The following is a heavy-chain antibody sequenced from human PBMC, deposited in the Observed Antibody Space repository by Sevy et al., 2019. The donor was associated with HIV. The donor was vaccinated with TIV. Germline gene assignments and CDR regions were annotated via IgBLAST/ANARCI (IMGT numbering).Heavy chain of an antibody. V-gene: IGHV1-2*02. D-gene: IGHD5-18*01. CDR2: INPNSGDT. J-gene: IGHJ4*02. CDR3: SRDRRLRGYSYGCFDY. Sequence: ASVKVSCKASGYTFTGQYIHWVRQAPGQGLEWMGWINPNSGDTKYAQEFKGRVTMTRDTSISTAYMELSGLKSDDTAVYYCSRDRRLRGYSYGCFDYWGQGTLVTVSS. CDR1: GYTFTGQY.